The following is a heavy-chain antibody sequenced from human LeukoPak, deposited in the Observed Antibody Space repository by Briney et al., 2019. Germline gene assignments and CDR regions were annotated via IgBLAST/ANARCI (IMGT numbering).Heavy chain of an antibody. CDR2: IYHSGST. CDR3: ARGYYYDSSGYPEGAFDI. CDR1: GGSISSGGYS. Sequence: PSETLFLTCAVSGGSISSGGYSWSWIRQPPGKGLEWIGYIYHSGSTYYNPSLKSRVTISVDRSKNQFSLKLSSVTAADTAVYYCARGYYYDSSGYPEGAFDIWGQGTMVTVSS. V-gene: IGHV4-30-2*01. J-gene: IGHJ3*02. D-gene: IGHD3-22*01.